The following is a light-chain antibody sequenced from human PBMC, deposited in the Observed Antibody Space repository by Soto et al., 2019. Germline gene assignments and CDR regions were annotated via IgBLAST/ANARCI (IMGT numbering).Light chain of an antibody. CDR2: GAS. V-gene: IGKV3-15*01. CDR1: QSISTT. Sequence: EMVRPQSPVTLSVSPGERATLSCRASQSISTTLVWYQQKPGQAPRLLIYGASTRATGVPARFSGSGSGTEFTLTISSLQSEDFAVYYCQQYNSWVTFGGGTKVDIK. J-gene: IGKJ4*01. CDR3: QQYNSWVT.